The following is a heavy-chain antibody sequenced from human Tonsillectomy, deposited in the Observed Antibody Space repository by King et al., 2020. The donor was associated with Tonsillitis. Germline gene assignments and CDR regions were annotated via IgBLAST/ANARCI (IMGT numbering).Heavy chain of an antibody. J-gene: IGHJ3*02. CDR1: GFTFSSYA. CDR2: ISGSGGST. V-gene: IGHV3-23*04. CDR3: AKDKFTTPNSMDAFDI. Sequence: EVQLVESGGGLVQPGGSLRLSCAASGFTFSSYAMSWVRQAPGKGLEWVSAISGSGGSTYYADSVKGRFTISRDNSKNTLYLQMNSLRAEDTAVYYCAKDKFTTPNSMDAFDIWGQGTMVTVSS. D-gene: IGHD4-17*01.